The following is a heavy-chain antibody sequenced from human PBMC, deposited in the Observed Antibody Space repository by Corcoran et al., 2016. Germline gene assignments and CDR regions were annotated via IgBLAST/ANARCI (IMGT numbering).Heavy chain of an antibody. CDR1: GFAFSTYW. J-gene: IGHJ3*01. CDR2: ITGDGSDT. CDR3: AGGGGWSSGRFRAFGF. V-gene: IGHV3-74*03. Sequence: EVQLVESGGGLVQPGGSLRLSCAASGFAFSTYWMHWVRQVPGKGLMWVSRITGDGSDTTYADSVKGRFTISRDNAENTLYLQMDSLRAEDTAVYYCAGGGGWSSGRFRAFGFWGQGTMVTVSS. D-gene: IGHD6-25*01.